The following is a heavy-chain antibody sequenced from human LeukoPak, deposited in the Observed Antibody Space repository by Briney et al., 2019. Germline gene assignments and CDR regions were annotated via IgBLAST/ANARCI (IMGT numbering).Heavy chain of an antibody. CDR3: ARDEVHDFWSGYYTRFDY. Sequence: GGSLRLSCAASGFTFSSYWMSWVRQAPGKELEWVANIKQDGSEKYYVDSVKGRFTISRDNAKNSLYLQMNSLRAEDTAVYYCARDEVHDFWSGYYTRFDYWGQGTLVTVSS. CDR2: IKQDGSEK. D-gene: IGHD3-3*01. V-gene: IGHV3-7*01. CDR1: GFTFSSYW. J-gene: IGHJ4*02.